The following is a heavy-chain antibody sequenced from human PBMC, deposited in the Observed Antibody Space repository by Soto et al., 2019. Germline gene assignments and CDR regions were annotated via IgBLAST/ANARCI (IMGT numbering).Heavy chain of an antibody. CDR3: AKDVVVVPAATWDGMDV. J-gene: IGHJ6*02. D-gene: IGHD2-2*01. V-gene: IGHV3-30*18. CDR1: GFTFSSYG. CDR2: ISYDGSNK. Sequence: LRLSCAASGFTFSSYGMHWVRQAPGKGLEWVAVISYDGSNKYYADSVKGRFTISRDNSKNTLYLQMNSLRAEDTAVYYCAKDVVVVPAATWDGMDVWGQGTTVTVSS.